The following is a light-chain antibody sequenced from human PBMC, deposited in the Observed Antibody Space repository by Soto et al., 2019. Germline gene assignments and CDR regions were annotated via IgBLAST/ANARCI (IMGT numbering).Light chain of an antibody. CDR2: IDTVGSH. V-gene: IGLV4-69*01. Sequence: QSVLTQSPSASASLGPSVTLTCTLSSGHSSYAIAWHQLQPQKGPRSLMKIDTVGSHTKGDGIPDRFSGSSARAERYLTISSRQSEDEADYYCQTWGNGFQVFGGGTKVTVL. CDR3: QTWGNGFQV. J-gene: IGLJ3*02. CDR1: SGHSSYA.